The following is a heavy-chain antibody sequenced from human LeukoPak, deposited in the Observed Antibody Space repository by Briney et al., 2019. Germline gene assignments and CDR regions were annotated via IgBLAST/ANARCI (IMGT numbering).Heavy chain of an antibody. CDR2: IYYSGST. V-gene: IGHV4-31*03. CDR1: GGSISSGGYY. D-gene: IGHD3-22*01. Sequence: SQTLSLTCTVSGGSISSGGYYWSWIRQHPGKGLEWIGYIYYSGSTYYNPSLKSRVTISVDTSKNQFSLKLSSVTAADTAVYYCARLPLYYYDSSGNNVGRTFDIWGQGTMVTVSS. J-gene: IGHJ3*02. CDR3: ARLPLYYYDSSGNNVGRTFDI.